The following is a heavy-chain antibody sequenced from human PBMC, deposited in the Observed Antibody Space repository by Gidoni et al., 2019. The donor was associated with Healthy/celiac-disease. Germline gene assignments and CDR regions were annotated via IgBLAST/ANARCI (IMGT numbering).Heavy chain of an antibody. V-gene: IGHV3-30*04. Sequence: QVQLVESGGGVVQPGRSLRLSCAASGFTFSSYAMHWVRQAPGKGLEWVAVISYDGSNKYYADSVKGRFTISRDNSKNTLYLQMNSLRAEDTAVYYCARGTESWSYPYYFDYWGQGTLVTVSS. CDR1: GFTFSSYA. CDR3: ARGTESWSYPYYFDY. J-gene: IGHJ4*02. D-gene: IGHD1-26*01. CDR2: ISYDGSNK.